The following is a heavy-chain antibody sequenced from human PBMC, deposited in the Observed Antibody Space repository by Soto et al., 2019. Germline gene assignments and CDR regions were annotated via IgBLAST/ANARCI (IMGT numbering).Heavy chain of an antibody. CDR1: GFTFSSYG. Sequence: QVQLVESGGGVVQPGGSLRLSCSVSGFTFSSYGLHWVRQAPGKGLEWVAVIWFDGSNKFYADSVKGRFTISRDNSKDTLYLPMNSVRAEDTAVYYCARDPSHNGVCSTSSACYYMDVWGKGTSVTVSS. CDR3: ARDPSHNGVCSTSSACYYMDV. CDR2: IWFDGSNK. V-gene: IGHV3-33*01. J-gene: IGHJ6*03. D-gene: IGHD2-8*01.